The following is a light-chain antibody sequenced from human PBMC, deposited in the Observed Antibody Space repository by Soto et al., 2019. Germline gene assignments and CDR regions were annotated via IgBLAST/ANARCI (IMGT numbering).Light chain of an antibody. CDR2: EVS. CDR1: SSDVGGYNY. J-gene: IGLJ1*01. Sequence: QTALTQPASVSGSPGQSITISCTGTSSDVGGYNYVSWYQQQPGKAPKLMIYEVSNRPSGVSNRFSGSKSGNTASLTISGLQAEDEDDYYCSSYTSSSTYVLGTGTKVTVL. V-gene: IGLV2-14*01. CDR3: SSYTSSSTYV.